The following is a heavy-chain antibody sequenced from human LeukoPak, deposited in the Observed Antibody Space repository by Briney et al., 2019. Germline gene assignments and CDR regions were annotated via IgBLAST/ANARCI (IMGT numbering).Heavy chain of an antibody. J-gene: IGHJ5*02. CDR1: VYTFTSYG. CDR3: ARAVAGQVDWFDP. Sequence: ASVKVSCKASVYTFTSYGISWVRQAPGQGLDWMGWISAYNGNTNYAQKLQGRVTMTTDTSTSTAYMELRSLRSDDTAVYYCARAVAGQVDWFDPWGQGTLVTVSS. D-gene: IGHD6-19*01. CDR2: ISAYNGNT. V-gene: IGHV1-18*01.